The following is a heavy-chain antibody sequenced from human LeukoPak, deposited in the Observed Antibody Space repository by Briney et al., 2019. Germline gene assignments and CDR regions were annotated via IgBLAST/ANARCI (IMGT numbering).Heavy chain of an antibody. CDR1: GGTFSSYA. CDR2: IIPIFGTA. V-gene: IGHV1-69*06. D-gene: IGHD2-2*01. J-gene: IGHJ5*02. CDR3: ARDREGYCSSTSCYPSNWFDP. Sequence: GASVKVSCTASGGTFSSYAISWVRQAPGQGLEWMGGIIPIFGTANYAQKFQGRVTITADKSTSTAYMELSSLRSEDTAVYYCARDREGYCSSTSCYPSNWFDPWGQGTLVTVSS.